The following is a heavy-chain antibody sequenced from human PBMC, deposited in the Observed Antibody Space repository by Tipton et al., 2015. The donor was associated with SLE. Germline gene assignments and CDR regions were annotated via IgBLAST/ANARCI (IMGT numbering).Heavy chain of an antibody. CDR1: GGSFSGYY. CDR3: ARGSPYGDYYVY. CDR2: INHSGST. V-gene: IGHV4-34*01. Sequence: TLSLTCAVYGGSFSGYYWSWIRQPPGKGLEWIGEINHSGSTSYNPSLKSRVTMSLDTSKNQFSLKLSSVTAADTAVYYCARGSPYGDYYVYWGQGTLVTVSS. D-gene: IGHD4-17*01. J-gene: IGHJ4*02.